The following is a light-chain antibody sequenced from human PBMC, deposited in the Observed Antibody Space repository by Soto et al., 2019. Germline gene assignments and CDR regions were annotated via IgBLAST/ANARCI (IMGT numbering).Light chain of an antibody. V-gene: IGLV1-40*01. CDR3: QSFDSSLTGPI. CDR1: TSNLGAGYD. CDR2: GNR. Sequence: QSVLTQPPSVSGAPGQRVTLSCTGNTSNLGAGYDVHWYQQLPGAAPKLVIFGNRNRPSGVPERFSGSKSGTSASLAITGLQSEDEADYYCQSFDSSLTGPILGVGTKVTVL. J-gene: IGLJ2*01.